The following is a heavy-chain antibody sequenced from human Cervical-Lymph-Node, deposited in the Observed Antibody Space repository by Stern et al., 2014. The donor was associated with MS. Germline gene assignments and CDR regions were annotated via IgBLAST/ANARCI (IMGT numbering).Heavy chain of an antibody. CDR3: ARDLVGENY. CDR2: ISVRGGYI. J-gene: IGHJ4*02. D-gene: IGHD2-15*01. CDR1: GFTFSAYS. Sequence: EVQLVESGGGLVKPGGSLRLSCVVSGFTFSAYSMNWVRQAPGKGLEWVSSISVRGGYIYYADSVKGRFTISRDNAKNSLFLQMNSLRVEDTAVYFCARDLVGENYWGQGTLVTVSS. V-gene: IGHV3-21*02.